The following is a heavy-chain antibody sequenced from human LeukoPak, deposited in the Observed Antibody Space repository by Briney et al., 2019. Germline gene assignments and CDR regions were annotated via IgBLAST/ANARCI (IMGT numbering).Heavy chain of an antibody. V-gene: IGHV4-4*07. Sequence: RASETLSLTCTVSGGSISSYYWSWIRQPAGKGLEWIGRIYTSGSTNYNPSLKSRVTMSVDTSKNQFSLKLSSVTAADTAVYYCARARFADYDILTGPSYYFDYWGQGTLVTVSS. CDR2: IYTSGST. D-gene: IGHD3-9*01. CDR3: ARARFADYDILTGPSYYFDY. CDR1: GGSISSYY. J-gene: IGHJ4*02.